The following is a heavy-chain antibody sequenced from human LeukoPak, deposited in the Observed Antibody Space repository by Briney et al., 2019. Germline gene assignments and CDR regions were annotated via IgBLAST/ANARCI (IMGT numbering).Heavy chain of an antibody. J-gene: IGHJ4*02. D-gene: IGHD6-19*01. Sequence: TSETLSLTCAVYGGSFSGYYWSWIRQPPGKGLEWIGEINHSGSTNYNPSLKSRVTISVDTSKNQFSLKLSSVTAADTAVYCCARGPNIAVAGDHFDYWGQGTLVTVSS. CDR3: ARGPNIAVAGDHFDY. CDR1: GGSFSGYY. V-gene: IGHV4-34*01. CDR2: INHSGST.